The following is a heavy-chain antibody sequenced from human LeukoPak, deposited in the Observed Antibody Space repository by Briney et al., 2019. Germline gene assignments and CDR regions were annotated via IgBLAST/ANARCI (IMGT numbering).Heavy chain of an antibody. CDR3: ARESYDSSGYDNWFDP. Sequence: WGSLRLSCAASGFTFSSYWMSWVRQAPGKGLEWVANIKQDGSEKYYVDSVKGRFTISRDNAKNSLYLQMNSLRAEDTAVYYCARESYDSSGYDNWFDPWGQGTLVTVSS. CDR1: GFTFSSYW. J-gene: IGHJ5*02. D-gene: IGHD3-22*01. CDR2: IKQDGSEK. V-gene: IGHV3-7*01.